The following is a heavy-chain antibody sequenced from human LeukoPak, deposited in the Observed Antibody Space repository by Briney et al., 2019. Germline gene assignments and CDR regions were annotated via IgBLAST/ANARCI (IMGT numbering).Heavy chain of an antibody. CDR3: ARVIRAAPGKGYFDY. V-gene: IGHV3-23*01. CDR2: ISGSGGST. CDR1: GFIFSTYA. J-gene: IGHJ4*02. D-gene: IGHD6-13*01. Sequence: GGSLRLSCATSGFIFSTYALSWVRQAPGKGLVWASSISGSGGSTYHADSVKGRFTISRDSSKNTLYLQMNSLRAEDTAIYYCARVIRAAPGKGYFDYWGQGTLVTVSS.